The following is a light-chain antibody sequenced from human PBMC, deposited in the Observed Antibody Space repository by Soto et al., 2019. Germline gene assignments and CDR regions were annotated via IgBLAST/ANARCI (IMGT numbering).Light chain of an antibody. J-gene: IGKJ1*01. CDR1: QTISSW. V-gene: IGKV1-5*03. CDR2: KAS. CDR3: QHYNGYSEA. Sequence: DIQMTQSPSTLSGSVGDRVTSTSRASQTISSWLAWYQQKPGKAPKLLIYKASTLKSGVPSRFSGSGSGTEFTLTISSLQPDDFATYYCQHYNGYSEAFGQGTKVDI.